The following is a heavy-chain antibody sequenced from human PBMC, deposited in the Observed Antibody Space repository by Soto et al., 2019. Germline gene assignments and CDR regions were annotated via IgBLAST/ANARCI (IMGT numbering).Heavy chain of an antibody. Sequence: QVQLVESGGGVVQPGRSLRLSCAASGFTFSSYGMHWVRQAPGKGLEWVAVIWYDGSNKYYADSVKGRFTISRDNSKNTLYLQMNSLRAEDTAVYYCARDVWVTAIGYYYYYGMDVWGQGTTVTVSS. CDR3: ARDVWVTAIGYYYYYGMDV. J-gene: IGHJ6*02. D-gene: IGHD2-21*02. V-gene: IGHV3-33*01. CDR1: GFTFSSYG. CDR2: IWYDGSNK.